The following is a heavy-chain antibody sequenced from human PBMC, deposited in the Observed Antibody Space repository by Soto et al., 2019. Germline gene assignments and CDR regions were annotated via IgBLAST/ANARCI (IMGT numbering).Heavy chain of an antibody. CDR3: ASYYYDSSGYYYVPGVY. Sequence: SETLSLTCIVSGGSISSSSYSWAWIRQPPGKGLEWIGTMYYGVNTYYNPSLKSRVTISVDTSKNQFSLKLSSVTAADTAVYYCASYYYDSSGYYYVPGVYWGQGTLVTVSS. CDR2: MYYGVNT. V-gene: IGHV4-39*01. CDR1: GGSISSSSYS. D-gene: IGHD3-22*01. J-gene: IGHJ4*02.